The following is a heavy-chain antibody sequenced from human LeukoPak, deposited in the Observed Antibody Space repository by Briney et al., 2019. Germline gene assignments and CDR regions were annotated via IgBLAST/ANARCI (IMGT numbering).Heavy chain of an antibody. CDR3: ATVRVNYVWGNYPVDY. V-gene: IGHV1-18*01. Sequence: ASVKVSCKASGYTFTSYGISWVRQAPGQGLEWMGWISGNNGNTNYAQKLQGRVTMTTDTSTSTAYVELRSLRSDDTALYYCATVRVNYVWGNYPVDYWGQGTLVTVSS. D-gene: IGHD3-16*02. CDR1: GYTFTSYG. J-gene: IGHJ4*02. CDR2: ISGNNGNT.